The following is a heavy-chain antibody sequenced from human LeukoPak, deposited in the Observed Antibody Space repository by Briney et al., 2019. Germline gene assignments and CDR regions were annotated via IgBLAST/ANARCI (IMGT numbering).Heavy chain of an antibody. CDR1: GFPFKGYW. V-gene: IGHV3-7*01. J-gene: IGHJ4*02. CDR3: ARDGGELWPLDE. D-gene: IGHD3-10*01. CDR2: IKPDGSET. Sequence: GGSLRLSCVASGFPFKGYWMTWVRQSPGKGLDWVANIKPDGSETNYLDSVKGSFTISRDNAGDSLFLEMNNLRVDDTAVYYCARDGGELWPLDEWGQGILVTVSS.